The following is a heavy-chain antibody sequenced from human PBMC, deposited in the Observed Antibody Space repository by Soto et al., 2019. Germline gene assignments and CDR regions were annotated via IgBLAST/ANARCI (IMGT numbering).Heavy chain of an antibody. CDR3: ARYSGWYSYNWFAP. V-gene: IGHV3-11*01. CDR2: ISSSGSTI. Sequence: GGSLRLSCAASGFTFSDYYMSWIRQAPGKGLEWASYISSSGSTIYYADSVKGRFTSSRDNAKNSLYLQMSSLRGEDTAMYYCARYSGWYSYNWFAPWGQGTLVTVSS. D-gene: IGHD6-19*01. J-gene: IGHJ5*02. CDR1: GFTFSDYY.